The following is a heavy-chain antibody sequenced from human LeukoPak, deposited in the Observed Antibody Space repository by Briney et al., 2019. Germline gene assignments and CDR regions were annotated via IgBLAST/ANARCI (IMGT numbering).Heavy chain of an antibody. CDR1: GGSISSYF. CDR3: ASPVAPHWYFDL. V-gene: IGHV4-59*01. Sequence: SETLSLTCTVSGGSISSYFWSWIRQPPGKGLEWIGYIYYSGSTNYNASLKSRVTISVDTSKNQFSLKLSSGTGGDTAVYYCASPVAPHWYFDLWGGGTLVTVSS. J-gene: IGHJ2*01. CDR2: IYYSGST. D-gene: IGHD4-23*01.